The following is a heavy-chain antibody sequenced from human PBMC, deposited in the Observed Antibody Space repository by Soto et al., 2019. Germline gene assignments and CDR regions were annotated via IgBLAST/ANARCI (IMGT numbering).Heavy chain of an antibody. J-gene: IGHJ4*02. CDR3: ARDLVMVGSGDY. V-gene: IGHV3-21*01. Sequence: GGSLRLSCAGSGFTFSSYSKNLGRQAPGKGLEWVSSISSSSSYIYYADSVKGRFTISRDNAKNSLYLQMNSLRAEDTAVYYCARDLVMVGSGDYWGQGTLVTVSS. CDR1: GFTFSSYS. D-gene: IGHD6-25*01. CDR2: ISSSSSYI.